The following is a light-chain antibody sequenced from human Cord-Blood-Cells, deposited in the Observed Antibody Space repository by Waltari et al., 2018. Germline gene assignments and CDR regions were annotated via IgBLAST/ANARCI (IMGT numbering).Light chain of an antibody. CDR3: NARDSSGNHWV. J-gene: IGLJ3*02. Sequence: SSELTQDPAVSVALGQTVRITCQGERLSSDYASWYKQKPGQAPLLVIYGKNNRPSGIPDRFSGSSSGNTASLTITGAQAEDEADYYCNARDSSGNHWVFGGGTKLTVL. CDR1: RLSSDY. V-gene: IGLV3-19*01. CDR2: GKN.